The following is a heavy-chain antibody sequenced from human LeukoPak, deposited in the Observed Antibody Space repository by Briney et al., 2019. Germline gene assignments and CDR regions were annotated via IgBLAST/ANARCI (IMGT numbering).Heavy chain of an antibody. D-gene: IGHD6-13*01. Sequence: ASVKVSCKASGYTFTSYGISWVRQAPGQGLEWMGWISAYNGNTNYAQKLQGRVTMTTDTSTSTAYMELRSLRSDDTAVYYCARDLAAAGTGACDYWGQGTLVTVSS. CDR1: GYTFTSYG. J-gene: IGHJ4*02. CDR2: ISAYNGNT. V-gene: IGHV1-18*04. CDR3: ARDLAAAGTGACDY.